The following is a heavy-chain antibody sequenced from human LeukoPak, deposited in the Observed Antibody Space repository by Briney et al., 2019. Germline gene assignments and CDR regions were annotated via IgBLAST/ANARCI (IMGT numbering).Heavy chain of an antibody. CDR2: IGGSGTRT. D-gene: IGHD3-10*02. CDR1: GFTFTTYG. Sequence: PGGSLRLSCSASGFTFTTYGMNWVRHAPGKGLEWVSGIGGSGTRTYYADSVKGRFTISRDNAKNSLYLQMNSLRAEDTAVYYCAELGITMIGGVWGKGTTVTISS. J-gene: IGHJ6*04. CDR3: AELGITMIGGV. V-gene: IGHV3-23*01.